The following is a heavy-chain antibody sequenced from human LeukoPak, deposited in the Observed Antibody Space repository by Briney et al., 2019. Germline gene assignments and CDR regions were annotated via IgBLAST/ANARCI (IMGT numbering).Heavy chain of an antibody. J-gene: IGHJ4*02. CDR1: GFTFSSYW. CDR3: ARDDTGYSNDY. Sequence: GGSLRLSCAASGFTFSSYWMSWVRQAPGQGLEWVANIKQDGSEKYYVDSVKGRFTISRDNAKNSLYLQMNSLRAEDTAVYYCARDDTGYSNDYWGQGNLVTVSS. CDR2: IKQDGSEK. D-gene: IGHD6-13*01. V-gene: IGHV3-7*01.